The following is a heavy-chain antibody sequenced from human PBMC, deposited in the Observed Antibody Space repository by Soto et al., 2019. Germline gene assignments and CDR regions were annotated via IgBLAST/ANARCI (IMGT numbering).Heavy chain of an antibody. CDR1: GGTFSSYT. CDR3: ARHRGTSGYYYYMDV. Sequence: ASVKVSCKASGGTFSSYTISWVRQAPGQGLEWMGRIIPILGIANYAQKFQGRVTITADKSTSTAYMELSSLRSEDTAVYYCARHRGTSGYYYYMDVWGKGTTVTVSS. D-gene: IGHD2-2*01. V-gene: IGHV1-69*02. J-gene: IGHJ6*03. CDR2: IIPILGIA.